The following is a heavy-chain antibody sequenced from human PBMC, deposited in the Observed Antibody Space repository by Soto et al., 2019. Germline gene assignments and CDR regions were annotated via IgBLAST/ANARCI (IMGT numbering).Heavy chain of an antibody. J-gene: IGHJ4*02. D-gene: IGHD5-12*01. Sequence: RASVKVSCKASGGTFSHSTVAWVRQAPGHRPEWMGTIIAMFGSTKSAQKFRDRVTFSADTYTNTANMELSSLRYEDTAVYYCASPSGLLGQYSALPDNWGQGTLVTVSS. CDR2: IIAMFGST. CDR1: GGTFSHST. CDR3: ASPSGLLGQYSALPDN. V-gene: IGHV1-69*08.